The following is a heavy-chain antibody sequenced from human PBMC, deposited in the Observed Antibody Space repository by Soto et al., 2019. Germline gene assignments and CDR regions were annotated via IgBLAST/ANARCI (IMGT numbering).Heavy chain of an antibody. Sequence: GQLLESGGGMVQPGGSLRLSCAASGFTFSSFAMNWVRLPPGSGLEWVAAVTSSASSTHYADSVKGRFTISRDNSKNTLYLQMNSLRADDTAVYYCAKGGAVLLDPFDVWGQVTMVTVSS. CDR3: AKGGAVLLDPFDV. V-gene: IGHV3-23*01. CDR2: VTSSASST. J-gene: IGHJ3*01. CDR1: GFTFSSFA. D-gene: IGHD1-26*01.